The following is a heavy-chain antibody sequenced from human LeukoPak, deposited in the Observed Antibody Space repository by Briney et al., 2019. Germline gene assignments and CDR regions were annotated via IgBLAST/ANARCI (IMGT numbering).Heavy chain of an antibody. J-gene: IGHJ2*01. D-gene: IGHD1-26*01. Sequence: PGGSLRLSCAASGFTFSSYEMNWVRQAPGKGLEWVSYISSSGSTIYYADSVKGRFTISRDNAKNSLYLQMNSLRAEDTAVYYCARGRKILVGATRYFDLWGRGTLVTVSS. CDR2: ISSSGSTI. CDR3: ARGRKILVGATRYFDL. V-gene: IGHV3-48*03. CDR1: GFTFSSYE.